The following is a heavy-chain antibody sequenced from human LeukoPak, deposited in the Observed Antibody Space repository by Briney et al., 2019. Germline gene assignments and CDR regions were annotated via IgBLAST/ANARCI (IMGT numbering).Heavy chain of an antibody. V-gene: IGHV3-23*01. D-gene: IGHD2-2*01. CDR1: GFTFSSYA. CDR2: ISGSGGST. Sequence: GSLRLSCAASGFTFSSYAMSWVRQAPGKGLEWVSAISGSGGSTYYADSVKGRFTISRDNSKNTLYLQMNSLRAEDTAVYYCFSSSKGKKPQGYYLDYWGQETLVTVSS. J-gene: IGHJ4*02. CDR3: FSSSKGKKPQGYYLDY.